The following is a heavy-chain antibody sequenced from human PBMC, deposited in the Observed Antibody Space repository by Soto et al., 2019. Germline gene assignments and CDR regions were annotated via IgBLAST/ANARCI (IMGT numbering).Heavy chain of an antibody. CDR3: ARRVANYYGMDV. CDR2: IYYSGST. Sequence: SETLSLTCTVSGGSISSSSYYWGWIRQPPGKGLEWIGSIYYSGSTYYNPSLKSRVTISVDTSKNQFSLKLSSVTAADTAVYYCARRVANYYGMDVWGQGTTVTVSS. J-gene: IGHJ6*02. V-gene: IGHV4-39*01. CDR1: GGSISSSSYY.